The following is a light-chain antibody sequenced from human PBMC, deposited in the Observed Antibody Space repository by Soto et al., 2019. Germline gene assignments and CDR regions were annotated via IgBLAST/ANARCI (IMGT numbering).Light chain of an antibody. CDR1: SSDIGGYNF. CDR3: NSYATSGAIV. CDR2: DVA. Sequence: QSALTQPASVSGSPGQSITISCTGTSSDIGGYNFVSWYQQHPGNAPNLIIYDVASRPAGVSDRFSGSKSGNAASLTISGLQSEDDALYYCNSYATSGAIVFGGGTKVTVL. J-gene: IGLJ3*02. V-gene: IGLV2-14*03.